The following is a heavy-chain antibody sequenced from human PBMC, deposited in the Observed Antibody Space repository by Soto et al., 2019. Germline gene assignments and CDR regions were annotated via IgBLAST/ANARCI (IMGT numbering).Heavy chain of an antibody. Sequence: QVQLVESGGGVVQPGRSLRLSCAASGFTFSSYGMHWVRQAPGKGLEWVAVIWYDGSNKYYADSVKGRFTISRDNSKNTLYLQMNSLRAEDTAVYYCARDGGRQQWLVLGGFDYWGQGTLVTVSS. CDR3: ARDGGRQQWLVLGGFDY. CDR2: IWYDGSNK. D-gene: IGHD6-19*01. CDR1: GFTFSSYG. J-gene: IGHJ4*02. V-gene: IGHV3-33*01.